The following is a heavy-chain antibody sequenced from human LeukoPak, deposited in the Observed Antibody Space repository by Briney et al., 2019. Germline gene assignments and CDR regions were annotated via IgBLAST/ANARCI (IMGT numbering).Heavy chain of an antibody. CDR2: IYSGGST. J-gene: IGHJ6*03. V-gene: IGHV3-53*01. CDR3: ARVLSSYSGYDSPYYYYYYMDV. D-gene: IGHD5-12*01. Sequence: GGSLRLSCAASGFTVSSNYMSWVPQAPGKGLEWVSVIYSGGSTYYADSVKDRFTISRDNSKNTLYLQMNSLRAEDTAVYYCARVLSSYSGYDSPYYYYYYMDVWGKGTTVTVSS. CDR1: GFTVSSNY.